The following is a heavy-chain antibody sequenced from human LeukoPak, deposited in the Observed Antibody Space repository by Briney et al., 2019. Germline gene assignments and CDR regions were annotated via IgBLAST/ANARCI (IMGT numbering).Heavy chain of an antibody. CDR1: GYTFTGYY. Sequence: ASVTVSCKASGYTFTGYYMHWVGQAPGQGLEWMGWINPNSGGTNYAQKFQGRVTMTRDTSISTAYMELSRLRSDDTAVYYCARHKSSTWSDDAFDVWGQGTMVTVSS. CDR3: ARHKSSTWSDDAFDV. J-gene: IGHJ3*01. CDR2: INPNSGGT. V-gene: IGHV1-2*02. D-gene: IGHD6-13*01.